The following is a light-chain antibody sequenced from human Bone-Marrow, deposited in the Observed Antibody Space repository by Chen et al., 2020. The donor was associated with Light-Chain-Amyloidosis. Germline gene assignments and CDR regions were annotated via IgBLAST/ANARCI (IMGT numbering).Light chain of an antibody. CDR2: DDS. CDR3: QVWDRSSDRPV. Sequence: YVLPQPSSVSVAPGQPPPIPCGGNNIGSTSVHWYQQTPGQAPLLVVYDDSDRPSGIHERLSGSNSGNTATLTISRVEAGDEADYYCQVWDRSSDRPVFGGGTKLTVL. CDR1: NIGSTS. J-gene: IGLJ3*02. V-gene: IGLV3-21*02.